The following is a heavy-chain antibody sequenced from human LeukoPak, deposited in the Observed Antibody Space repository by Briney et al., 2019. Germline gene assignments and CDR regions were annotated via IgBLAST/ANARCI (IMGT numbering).Heavy chain of an antibody. CDR3: ARQGSGNYLSPVNY. CDR1: GGSISSNNYY. J-gene: IGHJ4*02. D-gene: IGHD1-26*01. V-gene: IGHV4-39*01. CDR2: IYYSGST. Sequence: PSETLSLTCTVSGGSISSNNYYWGWIRQPPGKGLEWIGTIYYSGSTYYNPSLKSRVTIPVDTSKNQFSLKLSSVTAADTAVYYCARQGSGNYLSPVNYWGQGTLVTVSS.